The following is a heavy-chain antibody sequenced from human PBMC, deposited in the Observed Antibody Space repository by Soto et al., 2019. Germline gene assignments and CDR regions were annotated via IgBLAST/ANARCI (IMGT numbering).Heavy chain of an antibody. V-gene: IGHV3-9*01. CDR1: GFTFDDYA. Sequence: GGSLRLSCAASGFTFDDYAMHWVRQAPGKGLEWVSGMSWNSGSIGYADSVKGRFTISRNNAKNSLYLQMNSLRAEDTALYYCATRWSGYRDAFDIWGQGTMVTVSS. CDR2: MSWNSGSI. D-gene: IGHD3-3*01. J-gene: IGHJ3*02. CDR3: ATRWSGYRDAFDI.